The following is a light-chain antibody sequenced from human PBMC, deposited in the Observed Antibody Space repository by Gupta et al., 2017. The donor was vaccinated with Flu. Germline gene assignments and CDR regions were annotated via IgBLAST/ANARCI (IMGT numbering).Light chain of an antibody. J-gene: IGKJ2*01. CDR2: GAS. CDR1: QTVAASY. V-gene: IGKV3-20*01. CDR3: QHYGSSPAYT. Sequence: EIVLTQSPGPLSLSPGERATLSCRVSQTVAASYLAWYQQQSGQAPRLLIYGASSRATGIPDRFSGSGSGTDFTLTISRLEPEDFAVYYCQHYGSSPAYTFGQGTKLEI.